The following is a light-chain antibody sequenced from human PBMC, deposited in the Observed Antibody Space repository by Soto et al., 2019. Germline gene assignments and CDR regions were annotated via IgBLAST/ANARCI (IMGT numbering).Light chain of an antibody. Sequence: QSALTQPASVSGSPGQSITISCTGTSSDVGGYNYVSWYQQHPGKAPKLMFYDVSNRPSGVSNRFSGSKSGNTASLTISGLQAEDEADYYCSSYTSSRTRVFGTGTKLTVL. V-gene: IGLV2-14*01. CDR1: SSDVGGYNY. J-gene: IGLJ1*01. CDR2: DVS. CDR3: SSYTSSRTRV.